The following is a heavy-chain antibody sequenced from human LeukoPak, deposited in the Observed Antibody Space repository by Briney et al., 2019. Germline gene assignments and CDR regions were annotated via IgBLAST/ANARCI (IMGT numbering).Heavy chain of an antibody. CDR2: IWYDGSNK. D-gene: IGHD5-18*01. J-gene: IGHJ5*02. CDR1: GFTFSSYG. Sequence: GRSLRLSCAASGFTFSSYGMHWVRQAPGKGLEWVAVIWYDGSNKYCADSVKGRFTISRDNSKNTLYLQMNSLRAEDTAVYYCARGDTAMALDPWGQGTLVTVSS. V-gene: IGHV3-33*01. CDR3: ARGDTAMALDP.